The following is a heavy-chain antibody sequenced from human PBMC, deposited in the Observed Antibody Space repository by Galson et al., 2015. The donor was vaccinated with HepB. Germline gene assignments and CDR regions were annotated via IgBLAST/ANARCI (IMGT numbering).Heavy chain of an antibody. D-gene: IGHD3-3*01. Sequence: SVKVSCKASGFTFADNSVLWVRQAPGRGLEWVGRINPTRGDTNYAQKFQGRVTVTRDTSINTAYMEVNRLRSDDTAVYYCVYDFWTERSPRKYVDLWGRGTLITVSS. CDR3: VYDFWTERSPRKYVDL. CDR2: INPTRGDT. CDR1: GFTFADNS. J-gene: IGHJ2*01. V-gene: IGHV1-2*06.